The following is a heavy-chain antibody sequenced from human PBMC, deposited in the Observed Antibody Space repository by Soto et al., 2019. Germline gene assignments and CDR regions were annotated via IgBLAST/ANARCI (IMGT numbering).Heavy chain of an antibody. CDR3: ARVNIVSTIHAWDYYYGMDV. CDR1: GFTFSDYY. CDR2: ISSSTSTI. D-gene: IGHD5-12*01. V-gene: IGHV3-11*01. Sequence: QVQLVESGGGLVKPGWSLRLSCAASGFTFSDYYMSWIRQAPGKGLEWVSYISSSTSTIYYADSVKGRFTISRDNAKNSLYLQMNSLRAEDTAVYYCARVNIVSTIHAWDYYYGMDVWGQGTTVTVSS. J-gene: IGHJ6*02.